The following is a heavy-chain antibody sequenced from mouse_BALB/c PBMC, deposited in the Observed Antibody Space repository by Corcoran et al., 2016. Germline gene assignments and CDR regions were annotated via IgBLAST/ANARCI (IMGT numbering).Heavy chain of an antibody. J-gene: IGHJ4*01. CDR1: GYTFTNYG. CDR3: ATYYYGNYYAMDY. Sequence: QIQLVQSGPELKKPGETVKISCKASGYTFTNYGMNWVKQAPGKGLKWMGWINTYTGEPTYADDFKGRFAFSLETSASTAYLQINNLKNEDTATYFCATYYYGNYYAMDYWGQGTSVTVSS. D-gene: IGHD2-1*01. CDR2: INTYTGEP. V-gene: IGHV9-3-1*01.